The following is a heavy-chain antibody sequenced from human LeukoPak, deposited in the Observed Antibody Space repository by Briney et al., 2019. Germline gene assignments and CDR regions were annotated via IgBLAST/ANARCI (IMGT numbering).Heavy chain of an antibody. CDR1: GFTFSSYA. J-gene: IGHJ4*02. D-gene: IGHD4-11*01. CDR3: ARGLETRRYSDYPGPFDY. Sequence: PGGSLRLSCAASGFTFSSYAMHWVRQAPGKGLEWVAVISYDGSNKYYADSVKGRFTISRDNSKNTLYLQMNSLRAEDTAVYYCARGLETRRYSDYPGPFDYWGQGTLVTVSS. V-gene: IGHV3-30-3*01. CDR2: ISYDGSNK.